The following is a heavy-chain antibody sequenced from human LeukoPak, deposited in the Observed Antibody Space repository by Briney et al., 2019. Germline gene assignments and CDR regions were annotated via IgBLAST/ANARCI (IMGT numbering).Heavy chain of an antibody. V-gene: IGHV1-18*01. D-gene: IGHD2-2*01. CDR1: GYTFTSYG. CDR2: ISAYNGNT. CDR3: ARDCSSTSCLYYYYYGMDV. J-gene: IGHJ6*02. Sequence: GASVKVSCKASGYTFTSYGISWVRQAPGQGLEWMGWISAYNGNTNYAQKLQGRVTMTTDTSTSTAYMELRSLRSDDTAVYYCARDCSSTSCLYYYYYGMDVWGQGTTVTVSS.